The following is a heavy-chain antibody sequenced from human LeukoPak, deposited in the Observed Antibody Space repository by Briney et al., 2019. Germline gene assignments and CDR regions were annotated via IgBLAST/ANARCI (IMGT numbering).Heavy chain of an antibody. CDR3: AREVSSGGWDY. CDR1: GYTFTAYY. J-gene: IGHJ4*02. CDR2: INPNSGGK. Sequence: GASVKLSCKASGYTFTAYYMHWVRQAPGQGLEWMAWINPNSGGKNYAQKFQGRVTMTRDTSISTAYMEMSRLRSDDTAFYYCAREVSSGGWDYWGQGTLVTVSS. V-gene: IGHV1-2*02. D-gene: IGHD1-26*01.